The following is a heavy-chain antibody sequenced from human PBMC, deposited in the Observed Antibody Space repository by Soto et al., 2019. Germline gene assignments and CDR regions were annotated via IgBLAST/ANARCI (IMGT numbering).Heavy chain of an antibody. Sequence: SVKVSCKASGFTFTSSAVQWVRQAHGQRLEWIGWIVVGSGNTNYAQKFQERVTITRDMSTSTAYMELSSLRSEDTAVYYCESKDYYDSSGSYWGQGTLVTVSS. J-gene: IGHJ4*02. D-gene: IGHD3-22*01. CDR1: GFTFTSSA. CDR3: ESKDYYDSSGSY. V-gene: IGHV1-58*01. CDR2: IVVGSGNT.